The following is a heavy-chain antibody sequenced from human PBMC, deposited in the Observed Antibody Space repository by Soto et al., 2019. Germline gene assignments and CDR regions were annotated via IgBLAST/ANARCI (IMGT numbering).Heavy chain of an antibody. CDR3: ARDLQADY. J-gene: IGHJ4*02. CDR1: GYTFTSYA. V-gene: IGHV1-3*01. Sequence: QVQLVQSGAEVKKPGASVKVSCKASGYTFTSYAMHWVRQAPGQRLEWMGWINAGNGKTKYSQKFQGRVTITRDTSASTAYTELSSLRSEDTAVYYCARDLQADYWGQGTLVTVSS. CDR2: INAGNGKT.